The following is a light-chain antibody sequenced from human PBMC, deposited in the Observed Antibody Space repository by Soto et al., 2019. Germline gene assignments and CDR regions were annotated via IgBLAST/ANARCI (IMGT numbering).Light chain of an antibody. CDR3: QQYKDYPLT. CDR2: KTS. V-gene: IGKV1-5*03. CDR1: QSIDSS. Sequence: DFQMTQSPSTLSASRGDGVTISCRASQSIDSSLAWYQQKPGRAPKVIITKTSILEGGVPSRFSGSVSGTEFTLTITNLQPDDFATYYCQQYKDYPLTFGGGTKVDIK. J-gene: IGKJ4*01.